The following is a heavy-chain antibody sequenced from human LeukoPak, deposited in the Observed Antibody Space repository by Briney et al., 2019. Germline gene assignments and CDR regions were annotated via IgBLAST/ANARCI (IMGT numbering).Heavy chain of an antibody. Sequence: ASVKVSCKASGYTFTNYDINWVRQAAGQGLEWMGWMNPDSGDTDYALKFQGRVTMTRDTSISTAYMELSSLGSDDTAVYYCARDFYSHDYGETNDAFDIWGQGTMVTVSS. CDR2: MNPDSGDT. CDR3: ARDFYSHDYGETNDAFDI. V-gene: IGHV1-8*01. D-gene: IGHD4-17*01. CDR1: GYTFTNYD. J-gene: IGHJ3*02.